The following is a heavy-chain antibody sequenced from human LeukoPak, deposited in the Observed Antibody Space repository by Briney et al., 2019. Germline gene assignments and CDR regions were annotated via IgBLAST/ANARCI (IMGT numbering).Heavy chain of an antibody. Sequence: ASVKVSCKASGYTFTGYYMHWVRQAPGQGLEWMGWINPNGGGTNYAQKFQGRVTMTRDTSISTAYMELSRLRSDDTAVYYCARQTYYDFWSGYPYDNWFDPWGQGTLVTVSS. CDR3: ARQTYYDFWSGYPYDNWFDP. V-gene: IGHV1-2*02. J-gene: IGHJ5*02. CDR2: INPNGGGT. CDR1: GYTFTGYY. D-gene: IGHD3-3*01.